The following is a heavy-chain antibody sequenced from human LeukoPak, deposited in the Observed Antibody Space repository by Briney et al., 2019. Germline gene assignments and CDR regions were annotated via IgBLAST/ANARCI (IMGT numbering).Heavy chain of an antibody. CDR1: GFTFNSYW. V-gene: IGHV3-74*01. Sequence: PGGSLRLSCAASGFTFNSYWMVWFRQAPGKGLVWVSCINPDGSWTLHADSVKGRFAISRDHARNTLYLQMNSLGVEDTAMYYCARYEQRPGVTASDPWSQGTLVTVSS. CDR3: ARYEQRPGVTASDP. J-gene: IGHJ5*02. CDR2: INPDGSWT. D-gene: IGHD2-21*02.